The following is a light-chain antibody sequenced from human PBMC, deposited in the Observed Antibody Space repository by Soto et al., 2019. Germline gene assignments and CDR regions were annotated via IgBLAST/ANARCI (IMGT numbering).Light chain of an antibody. CDR3: QQRDSWPIT. CDR1: QSISPW. CDR2: KTS. V-gene: IGKV1-5*03. J-gene: IGKJ5*01. Sequence: DIQMTQSPSTLSAFVGDRVTITCRASQSISPWLAWYQQKPGKVPKLLIHKTSSLESGVPSRFSGSGSGTEFALTISSLEPDDFAVYYCQQRDSWPITFGQGTRLENK.